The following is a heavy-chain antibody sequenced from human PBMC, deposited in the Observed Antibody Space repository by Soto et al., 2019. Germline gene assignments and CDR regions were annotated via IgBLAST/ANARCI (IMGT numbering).Heavy chain of an antibody. D-gene: IGHD6-19*01. Sequence: GSLRLSCVASGFTFSNYAMSWVRQAPGKGLEWVSGISGSGGTTYYADSVKGRFTVSRDNSKDTLNLQMNSLRAEDTAVYYCAKTPRQWLVYVAYWGQGTLVTVSS. V-gene: IGHV3-23*01. CDR2: ISGSGGTT. CDR1: GFTFSNYA. J-gene: IGHJ4*02. CDR3: AKTPRQWLVYVAY.